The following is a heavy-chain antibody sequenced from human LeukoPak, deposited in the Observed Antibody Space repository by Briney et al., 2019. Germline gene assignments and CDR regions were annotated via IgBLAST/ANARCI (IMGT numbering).Heavy chain of an antibody. J-gene: IGHJ4*02. CDR3: ARVKGPGGWLRSGLDY. CDR2: ISSSSSYI. Sequence: GGSLRLSCAASGFTFSSYSMNWVRQAPGKGLEWVSSISSSSSYIYYADSVKGRFTISRDNAKNSLYLQMNSLRAEDTAVYYCARVKGPGGWLRSGLDYWGQGTLITVSS. CDR1: GFTFSSYS. V-gene: IGHV3-21*01. D-gene: IGHD5-12*01.